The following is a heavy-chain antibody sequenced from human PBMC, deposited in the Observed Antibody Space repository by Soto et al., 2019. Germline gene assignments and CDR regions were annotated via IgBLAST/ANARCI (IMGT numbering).Heavy chain of an antibody. CDR1: GFTFSSYW. J-gene: IGHJ4*02. Sequence: GGSLRLSCAASGFTFSSYWMHWVRQAPGKGLVWVSRTNTDGTITSYADSVKGRFTISRDNAKNTLYLQMNSLRAEYRAVYYCARFPPYYAIVTGYPLDSWGQGTLVTVSS. D-gene: IGHD3-9*01. V-gene: IGHV3-74*01. CDR2: TNTDGTIT. CDR3: ARFPPYYAIVTGYPLDS.